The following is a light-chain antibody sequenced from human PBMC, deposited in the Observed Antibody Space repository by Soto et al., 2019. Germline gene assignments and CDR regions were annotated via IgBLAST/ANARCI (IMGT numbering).Light chain of an antibody. CDR1: QSVYSN. V-gene: IGKV3-15*01. CDR2: GAS. CDR3: QQYNNWPPGTT. Sequence: EIVMTQSPGTLSVSPGERATLSCRASQSVYSNLAWYQQKPGQAPRLLIYGASTRATGIPARFSGSGSGTEFTLTISSLQAEDFAVYYCQQYNNWPPGTTFGQGTKLEIK. J-gene: IGKJ2*01.